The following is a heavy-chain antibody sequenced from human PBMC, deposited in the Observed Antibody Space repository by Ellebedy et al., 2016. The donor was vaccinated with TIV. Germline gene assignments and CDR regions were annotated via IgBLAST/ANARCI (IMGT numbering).Heavy chain of an antibody. CDR1: GFTFSSYN. CDR3: ARDSPGLSAFDI. D-gene: IGHD3-9*01. CDR2: ISSVLTI. V-gene: IGHV3-48*02. J-gene: IGHJ3*02. Sequence: GGSLRLSXAASGFTFSSYNMNWVRQAPGKGLEWVSYISSVLTIDYADSVKGRFTISRDNAKNSLYLQLNSLRDEDTAVYYCARDSPGLSAFDIWGQGTMATVSS.